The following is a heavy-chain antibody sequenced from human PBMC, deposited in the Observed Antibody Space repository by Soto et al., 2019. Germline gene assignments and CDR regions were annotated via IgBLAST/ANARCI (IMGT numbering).Heavy chain of an antibody. CDR3: ARDAQNYYDSSGSLFDY. V-gene: IGHV1-46*01. CDR2: INPSGGST. D-gene: IGHD3-22*01. CDR1: GYTFTSYY. J-gene: IGHJ4*02. Sequence: ASVKVSCKASGYTFTSYYMHWVRQAPGQGLEWMGIINPSGGSTSYAQKFQGRVTMTRDTSTSTVYMELSSLRSGDTAVYYCARDAQNYYDSSGSLFDYWGQGTLVTVSS.